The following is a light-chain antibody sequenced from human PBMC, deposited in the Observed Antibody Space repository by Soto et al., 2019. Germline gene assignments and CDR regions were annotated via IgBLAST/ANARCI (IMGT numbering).Light chain of an antibody. CDR1: QSVSSNY. V-gene: IGKV3-20*01. Sequence: EIVLTQSPGTLSLSPGERATLSCRASQSVSSNYLAWYQQKPGQAPRLLIYGASSRGTGIPDRFSGSGSGTDFTLTISRLEPEDFAVYYCQQYGSSPCTFGQGTKLEI. CDR3: QQYGSSPCT. CDR2: GAS. J-gene: IGKJ2*02.